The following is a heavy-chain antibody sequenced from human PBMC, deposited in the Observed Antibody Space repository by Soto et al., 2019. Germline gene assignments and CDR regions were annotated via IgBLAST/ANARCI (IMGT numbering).Heavy chain of an antibody. V-gene: IGHV3-30*18. D-gene: IGHD4-17*01. CDR2: ISEDGSKK. Sequence: QVQLVESGGGVVQPGRSLRLSCAASGFNFNNYAMHWVRQAPGKGLEWVTLISEDGSKKFFADSVKGRFTVSRDNSKNTVFLQMNSLKSEDAAVYYCAKSAHPATGTLYYVDYWAQGTLVTVYS. CDR3: AKSAHPATGTLYYVDY. J-gene: IGHJ4*02. CDR1: GFNFNNYA.